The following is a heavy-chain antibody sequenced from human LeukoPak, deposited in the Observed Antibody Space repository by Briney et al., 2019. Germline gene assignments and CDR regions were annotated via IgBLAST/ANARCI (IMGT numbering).Heavy chain of an antibody. V-gene: IGHV4-59*11. D-gene: IGHD5-24*01. CDR1: GGSISSHY. CDR2: IYYSGST. CDR3: ARGGLQKFDY. J-gene: IGHJ4*02. Sequence: PSETLSLTCTVSGGSISSHYWSWIRQPPGKGLEWIGHIYYSGSTNYNPSLKSRVTISVDTSKNQFSLKLSSVTAADTAVYYCARGGLQKFDYWGREPWSPSPQ.